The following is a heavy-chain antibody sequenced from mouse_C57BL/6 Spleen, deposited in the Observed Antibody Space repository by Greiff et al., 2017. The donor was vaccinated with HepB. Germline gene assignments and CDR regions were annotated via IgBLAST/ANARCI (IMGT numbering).Heavy chain of an antibody. CDR3: TRDNYVNYAMDY. V-gene: IGHV1-15*01. J-gene: IGHJ4*01. Sequence: QVQLQQSGAELVRPGASVTLSCKASGYTFSDYEMHWVKQTPVPGLEWIGAIDPETGGTAYNQKFKGKAILTADKSSSTAYMELRSLTSEDSAVYYCTRDNYVNYAMDYWGQGTSVTVSS. CDR1: GYTFSDYE. D-gene: IGHD1-3*01. CDR2: IDPETGGT.